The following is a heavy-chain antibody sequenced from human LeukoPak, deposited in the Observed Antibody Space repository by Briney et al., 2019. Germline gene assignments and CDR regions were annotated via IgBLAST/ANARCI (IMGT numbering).Heavy chain of an antibody. CDR2: ISYDGSNK. V-gene: IGHV3-30*18. CDR1: GFTFSSYG. CDR3: AKQNYYGSGTDQTDYFDY. Sequence: GKSLRLSCAASGFTFSSYGMHWVRQAPGKGLEWVAVISYDGSNKYYADSVKGRFTISRDNSKNTLYLQMNSLRAEDTAVYYCAKQNYYGSGTDQTDYFDYWGQGTLVTVSS. D-gene: IGHD3-10*01. J-gene: IGHJ4*02.